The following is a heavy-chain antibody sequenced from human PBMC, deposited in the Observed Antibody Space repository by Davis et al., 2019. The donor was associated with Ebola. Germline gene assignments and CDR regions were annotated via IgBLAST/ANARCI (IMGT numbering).Heavy chain of an antibody. CDR1: GFIFSSYA. CDR2: ISVRSIT. D-gene: IGHD4-17*01. V-gene: IGHV3-23*01. CDR3: AKVLPPTTVTTGWFDP. J-gene: IGHJ5*02. Sequence: PGGSLRLPCAASGFIFSSYAMSWVRQAPGKGLEWVSSISVRSITYHADSVKGRFTISRDNSKNTLYLQMNSLRAEDTAVYYCAKVLPPTTVTTGWFDPWGQGTLVTVSS.